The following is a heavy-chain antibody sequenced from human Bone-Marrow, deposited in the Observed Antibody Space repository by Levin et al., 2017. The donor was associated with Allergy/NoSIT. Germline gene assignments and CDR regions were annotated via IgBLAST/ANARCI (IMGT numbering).Heavy chain of an antibody. CDR2: TRNKANIYTT. CDR1: GFSFNDHS. CDR3: AREGDSSAYYIDFDY. V-gene: IGHV3-72*01. J-gene: IGHJ4*02. Sequence: GVSLRLSCAASGFSFNDHSMNWVRQAPGKGLEWVGRTRNKANIYTTEYAASVKGRFTIPRDDSRSSLFLQMNSRQTEDTAVYYCAREGDSSAYYIDFDYWGQGTLVTVSS. D-gene: IGHD6-19*01.